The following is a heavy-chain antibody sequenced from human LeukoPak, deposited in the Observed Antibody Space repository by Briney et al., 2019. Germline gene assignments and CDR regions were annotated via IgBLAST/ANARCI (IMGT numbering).Heavy chain of an antibody. CDR3: ARVLEITNYYYYMDV. CDR1: GGTFSSYA. Sequence: ASVKVSCKASGGTFSSYAISWVRQAPGQGLEWMGWISAYNGNTFYAQNLQGRVTMTTDTSTSTAYMELRSLRSDDTAVYYCARVLEITNYYYYMDVWGKGTTVTVSS. CDR2: ISAYNGNT. J-gene: IGHJ6*03. D-gene: IGHD1-1*01. V-gene: IGHV1-18*01.